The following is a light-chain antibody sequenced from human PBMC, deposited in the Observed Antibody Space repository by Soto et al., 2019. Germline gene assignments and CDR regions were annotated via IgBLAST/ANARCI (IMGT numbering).Light chain of an antibody. CDR2: GNS. CDR1: SSNIGAGYD. J-gene: IGLJ2*01. V-gene: IGLV1-40*01. CDR3: QSYDSSLRDVV. Sequence: QPVLTQPPSVSAAPGQRVTISCTGSSSNIGAGYDVHWYQQLPGTAPKLLIYGNSNRPSGVPDRFSASKSGTSASLAITGLQTEDEADYYCQSYDSSLRDVVFGGGPQLTVL.